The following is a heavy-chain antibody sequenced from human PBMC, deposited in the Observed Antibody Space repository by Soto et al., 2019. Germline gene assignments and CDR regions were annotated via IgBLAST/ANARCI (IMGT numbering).Heavy chain of an antibody. Sequence: QVQLQESGPGLVKPSGTLSLTGAVSSDSISSNYWWNWVRQPPGKGLEWIGEIYHSGRTNYNPSLKSRVTISVDKSKNQFSLEVRSLTAADTAVYYCAVATVYRLDYWGQGTLVTVSS. D-gene: IGHD4-17*01. CDR2: IYHSGRT. CDR3: AVATVYRLDY. J-gene: IGHJ4*02. CDR1: SDSISSNYW. V-gene: IGHV4-4*02.